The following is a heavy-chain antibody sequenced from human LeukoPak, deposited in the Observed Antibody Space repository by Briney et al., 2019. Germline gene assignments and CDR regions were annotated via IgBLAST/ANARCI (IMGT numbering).Heavy chain of an antibody. V-gene: IGHV3-23*01. D-gene: IGHD1-26*01. CDR2: ISASGGST. CDR3: AKDQRWESPHYLDS. CDR1: GFTFSSSA. Sequence: GGSLRLSCAASGFTFSSSAMSWVRQVPGKGLEWVSGISASGGSTYYADSVRGRFTISRDNSKNTLYVQMNSLRDEDTAVYHCAKDQRWESPHYLDSWGQGTLVTVSS. J-gene: IGHJ4*02.